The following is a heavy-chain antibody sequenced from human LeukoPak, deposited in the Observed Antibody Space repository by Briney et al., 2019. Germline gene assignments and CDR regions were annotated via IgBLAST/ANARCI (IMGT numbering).Heavy chain of an antibody. CDR2: ISAYNGNT. J-gene: IGHJ6*03. V-gene: IGHV1-18*01. D-gene: IGHD5-12*01. CDR1: GHTFTNYG. CDR3: ARDKWLHYYYYMDV. Sequence: ASVKVSCKASGHTFTNYGITWVRQAPGQGLEWMGWISAYNGNTNYAQKFQGRVTMTTDTSTNTVYMELRSLRSDDTAVYYCARDKWLHYYYYMDVWGKGTTVTISS.